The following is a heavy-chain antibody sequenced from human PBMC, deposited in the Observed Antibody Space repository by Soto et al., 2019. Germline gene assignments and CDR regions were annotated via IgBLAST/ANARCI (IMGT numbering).Heavy chain of an antibody. CDR1: GCTFSSYG. J-gene: IGHJ4*02. V-gene: IGHV3-33*01. CDR3: ARDLYDYIWGSYRFELNFDY. D-gene: IGHD3-16*02. Sequence: GGSLRLSCAASGCTFSSYGMHWVRQAPGKGLEWVAVIWYDGSNKYYADSVKGRFTISRDNSKNTLYLQMNSLRAEDTAVYYCARDLYDYIWGSYRFELNFDYWGQGTLVTVSS. CDR2: IWYDGSNK.